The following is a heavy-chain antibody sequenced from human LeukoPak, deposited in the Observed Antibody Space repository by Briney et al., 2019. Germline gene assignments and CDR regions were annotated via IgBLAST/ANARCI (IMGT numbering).Heavy chain of an antibody. CDR3: AKDRAYVVVPEAPINDY. D-gene: IGHD2-15*01. V-gene: IGHV3-23*01. Sequence: GGSLRLSCAASGFTFSSYAMSWVRQAPGKGLEWVSAISGSGGSTYYADSVKGRFTISRDNSKNTLYLQMNSLRAEDTAVYYCAKDRAYVVVPEAPINDYWGQGTLVTVSS. CDR2: ISGSGGST. CDR1: GFTFSSYA. J-gene: IGHJ4*02.